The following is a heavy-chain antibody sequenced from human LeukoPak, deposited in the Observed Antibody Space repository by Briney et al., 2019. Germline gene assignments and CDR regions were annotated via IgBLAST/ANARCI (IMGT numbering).Heavy chain of an antibody. CDR1: GFTFSSYW. V-gene: IGHV3-7*01. CDR3: ARERGYGGNSRRYAFDI. J-gene: IGHJ3*02. CDR2: IKQDGSEK. Sequence: GGSLRLSCVASGFTFSSYWMSWVRQAPGKGLEWVANIKQDGSEKYYVDSVKGRFTISRDNAKNSLDLQMNSLRAEDTAVYYCARERGYGGNSRRYAFDIWGQGTMVTVSS. D-gene: IGHD4-23*01.